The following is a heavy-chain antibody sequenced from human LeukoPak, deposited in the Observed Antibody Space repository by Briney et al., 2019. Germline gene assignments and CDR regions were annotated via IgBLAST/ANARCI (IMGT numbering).Heavy chain of an antibody. CDR1: GFTFNKWW. CDR2: IKEDSSDK. D-gene: IGHD3-3*01. J-gene: IGHJ5*01. CDR3: ARESGRFRFDS. Sequence: GGSLRLSCAASGFTFNKWWMNWVLQAPGKGLEWVANIKEDSSDKNYVDSMKGRFTISRDNAKNSLYLQMNSMTAEDTAVYYCARESGRFRFDSWGQGTLVTVSS. V-gene: IGHV3-7*01.